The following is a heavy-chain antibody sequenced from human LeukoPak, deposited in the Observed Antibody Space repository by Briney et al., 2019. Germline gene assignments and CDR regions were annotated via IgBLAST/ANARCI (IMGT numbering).Heavy chain of an antibody. D-gene: IGHD3-10*01. CDR1: RFTFSSYE. J-gene: IGHJ4*02. CDR2: ISSSGSTI. Sequence: GGSLRLSCAASRFTFSSYEMNWVRQAPGKGLEWVSYISSSGSTIYYADSVKGRFTISRDNAKNSLYLHMNSLRAEDTALYYCARGRGGQLRYFDYWGQGTLVTVSS. CDR3: ARGRGGQLRYFDY. V-gene: IGHV3-48*03.